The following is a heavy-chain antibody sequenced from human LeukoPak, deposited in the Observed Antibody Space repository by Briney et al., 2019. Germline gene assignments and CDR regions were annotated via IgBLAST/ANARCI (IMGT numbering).Heavy chain of an antibody. D-gene: IGHD2-2*01. V-gene: IGHV3-30*02. CDR2: IRYDGSNK. Sequence: GGSLRLSRVSPGFTFSSYGMDWVRQAPGKGLEWVAYIRYDGSNKNYADSVKGRFTISTDKSKNTLYLQMSSLRAEDTAVYYCAKVVTGYCSTTSCPFDSGGQGTLVTVSS. CDR1: GFTFSSYG. CDR3: AKVVTGYCSTTSCPFDS. J-gene: IGHJ4*02.